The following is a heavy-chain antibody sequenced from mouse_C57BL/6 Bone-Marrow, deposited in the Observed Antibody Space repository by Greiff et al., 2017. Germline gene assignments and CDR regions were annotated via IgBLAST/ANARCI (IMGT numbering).Heavy chain of an antibody. V-gene: IGHV1-69*01. CDR2: IDPSDSYT. CDR1: GYTFTSYW. J-gene: IGHJ4*01. Sequence: VKLQQPGAELVMPGASVKLSCKASGYTFTSYWMHWVKQRPGQGLEWIGEIDPSDSYTNYNQKFKGKSTLTVDKSSSTAYMQLSSLTSEDSAVYYCARSIGVGAMDYWGQGTSVTVSS. CDR3: ARSIGVGAMDY.